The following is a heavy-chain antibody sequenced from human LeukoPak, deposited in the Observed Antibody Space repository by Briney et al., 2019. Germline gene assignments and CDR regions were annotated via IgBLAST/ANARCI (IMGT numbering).Heavy chain of an antibody. CDR1: GYTFTNYA. Sequence: ASVKVSCKASGYTFTNYAINWVRQAPGQRLEWMGWINAGNGDKKYSQKFQGRVTMTRDTSISTAYMELSRLRSDDTAVYYCARNDAFDIWGQGTMVTVSS. CDR2: INAGNGDK. CDR3: ARNDAFDI. V-gene: IGHV1-3*01. J-gene: IGHJ3*02.